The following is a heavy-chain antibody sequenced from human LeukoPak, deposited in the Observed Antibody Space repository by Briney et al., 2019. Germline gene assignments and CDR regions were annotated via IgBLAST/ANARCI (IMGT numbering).Heavy chain of an antibody. Sequence: PSETLSLTCTVSGGSISSSSYYWGWIRQPPGKGLEWIGSIYYSGSTYYNPSLKSRVTISVDTSKNQFSLKLSSVTAADTAVYYCARVSRDWLLPNFDYWGQGTLVTVSS. D-gene: IGHD3/OR15-3a*01. CDR3: ARVSRDWLLPNFDY. V-gene: IGHV4-39*07. CDR2: IYYSGST. CDR1: GGSISSSSYY. J-gene: IGHJ4*02.